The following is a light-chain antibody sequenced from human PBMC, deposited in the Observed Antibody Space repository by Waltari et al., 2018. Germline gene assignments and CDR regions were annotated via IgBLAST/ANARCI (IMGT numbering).Light chain of an antibody. J-gene: IGKJ1*01. CDR2: GAS. Sequence: EIVLTQSPGTLSLSPGERATLSCRASQSVRGSLAWYQQKAGQAPRLLIYGASSRATGSPDRFRGGGSGTDFSLTISRLEPEDFAVYYCQHYVRLPATFGQGTKVEI. V-gene: IGKV3-20*01. CDR3: QHYVRLPAT. CDR1: QSVRGS.